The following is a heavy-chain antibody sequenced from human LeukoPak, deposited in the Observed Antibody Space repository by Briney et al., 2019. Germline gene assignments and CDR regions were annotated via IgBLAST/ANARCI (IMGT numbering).Heavy chain of an antibody. CDR3: ARTLRQQLVSYYYYYYGMDV. V-gene: IGHV4-34*01. J-gene: IGHJ6*02. CDR1: GGSFSGYY. CDR2: INHSGST. D-gene: IGHD6-13*01. Sequence: PSETLSLTCAVYGGSFSGYYWSWIRQPPGKGLEWIGEINHSGSTNYNPSLKSRITISVDTSKNQFSLKLSSVTAADTAVYYCARTLRQQLVSYYYYYYGMDVWGQGTTVTVSS.